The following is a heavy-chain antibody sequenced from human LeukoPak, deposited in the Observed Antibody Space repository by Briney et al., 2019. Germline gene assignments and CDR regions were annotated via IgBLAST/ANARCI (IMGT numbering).Heavy chain of an antibody. D-gene: IGHD3-3*01. CDR2: IYTSGST. CDR3: ARDGLTIFGVVSDDAFDI. Sequence: SETLSLTCTVSGGSISSGSYYWSWIRQPAGKGLEWIGRIYTSGSTNYNPSLKSRVTISVDTSKNQFSLKLSSVTAADTAVYYCARDGLTIFGVVSDDAFDIRGQGTMVTVSS. CDR1: GGSISSGSYY. J-gene: IGHJ3*02. V-gene: IGHV4-61*02.